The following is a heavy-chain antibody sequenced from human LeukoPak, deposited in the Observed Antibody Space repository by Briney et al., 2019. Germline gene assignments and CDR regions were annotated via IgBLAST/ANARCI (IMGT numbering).Heavy chain of an antibody. J-gene: IGHJ6*02. CDR1: GLTFSSAW. V-gene: IGHV3-74*01. Sequence: GGSLRLSCAASGLTFSSAWMHWVRQTQGKGLVWVSRINSDGSSTNYADSVKGRFTISRDNAKNMVNLQMNSLRAEDTAIYYCTRDYSYAMAVWGQGTTVTVSS. CDR2: INSDGSST. CDR3: TRDYSYAMAV. D-gene: IGHD2-21*01.